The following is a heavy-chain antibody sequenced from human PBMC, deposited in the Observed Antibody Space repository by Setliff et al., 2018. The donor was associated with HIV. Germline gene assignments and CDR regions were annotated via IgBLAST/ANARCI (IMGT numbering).Heavy chain of an antibody. CDR1: GGTFSSYA. J-gene: IGHJ6*02. CDR3: ARGDYGSGSYYPYYFYYGMDV. V-gene: IGHV1-69*13. CDR2: IIPIFGTA. D-gene: IGHD3-10*01. Sequence: SVKVSCKASGGTFSSYAISWVRQAPGQGLEWMGGIIPIFGTANYAQKFQGRVTITADESTSTAYMELSSLRSEDTAVYYCARGDYGSGSYYPYYFYYGMDVWGQGTTVTVSS.